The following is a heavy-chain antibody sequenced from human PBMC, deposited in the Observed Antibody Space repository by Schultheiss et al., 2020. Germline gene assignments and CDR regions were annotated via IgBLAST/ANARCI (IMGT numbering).Heavy chain of an antibody. CDR3: ARRRAYRTYYYDSSGTPFDY. J-gene: IGHJ4*02. CDR2: IYYSGST. Sequence: SETLSLTCTVSGGSISSSSYYWGWIRQPPGKGLEWIGSIYYSGSTYYNPSLKSRVTISVDTSKNQFSLKLSSVTAADTAVYYCARRRAYRTYYYDSSGTPFDYWGQGTLVTVSS. V-gene: IGHV4-39*01. CDR1: GGSISSSSYY. D-gene: IGHD3-22*01.